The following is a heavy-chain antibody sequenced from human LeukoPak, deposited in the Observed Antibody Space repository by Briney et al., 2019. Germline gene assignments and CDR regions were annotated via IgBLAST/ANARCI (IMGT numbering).Heavy chain of an antibody. D-gene: IGHD6-13*01. CDR1: GFTFSSYA. CDR3: ARERYSSSWYGVEAFDI. Sequence: GGSLRLSCAASGFTFSSYAMSWVRQAPGKGLEWVSAISGSGGSTYYADSVKGRFTISRDNSKNSLYLQMNSLRAEDTAVYYCARERYSSSWYGVEAFDIWGQGTMVTVSS. CDR2: ISGSGGST. J-gene: IGHJ3*02. V-gene: IGHV3-23*01.